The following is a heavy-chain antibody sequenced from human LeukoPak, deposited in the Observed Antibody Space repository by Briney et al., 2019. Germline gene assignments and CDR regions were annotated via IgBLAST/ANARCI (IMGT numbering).Heavy chain of an antibody. Sequence: PSETLSLTXTVSGGSISSGDYYWSWIRQPPGKGLEWIGYIYYSGSTYYNPSLKSRVTISVDTSKNQFSLKLSSVTAADTAVYYCARGPFWSGFEYFQHWGQGTLVTVSS. CDR1: GGSISSGDYY. V-gene: IGHV4-30-4*08. CDR3: ARGPFWSGFEYFQH. D-gene: IGHD3-3*01. CDR2: IYYSGST. J-gene: IGHJ1*01.